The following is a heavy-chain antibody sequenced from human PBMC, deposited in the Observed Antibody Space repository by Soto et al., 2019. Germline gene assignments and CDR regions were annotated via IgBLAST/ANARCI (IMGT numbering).Heavy chain of an antibody. CDR3: AREDRWWFDP. Sequence: PSVWVSCKASGGTFSSYAISWVRQAPGQGLEWMGGIIPIFGTANYAQKFQGRVTITADESTSTAYMELSSLRSEDTAVYYCAREDRWWFDPWGQGTLVTVSS. D-gene: IGHD2-15*01. J-gene: IGHJ5*02. CDR2: IIPIFGTA. CDR1: GGTFSSYA. V-gene: IGHV1-69*01.